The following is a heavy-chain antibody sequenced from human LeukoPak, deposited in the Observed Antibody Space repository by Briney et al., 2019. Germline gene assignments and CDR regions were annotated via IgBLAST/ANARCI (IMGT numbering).Heavy chain of an antibody. Sequence: AWVKVSCKASGYTFTGYYSHWLRQPPAQGLEWMGWINPNSGGTNYAQKFQGRVTMTRDTSSSKAYMELSRLRSDDTAVYYCARLGGDAVPWGQGTLVTVSS. V-gene: IGHV1-2*02. CDR3: ARLGGDAVP. CDR2: INPNSGGT. CDR1: GYTFTGYY. J-gene: IGHJ5*02. D-gene: IGHD2-21*01.